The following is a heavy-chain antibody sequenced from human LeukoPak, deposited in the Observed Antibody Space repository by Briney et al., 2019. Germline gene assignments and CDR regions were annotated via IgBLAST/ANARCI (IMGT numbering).Heavy chain of an antibody. CDR2: FYHGGST. Sequence: SETLSLTCTVSGYSISTGYYWDWIRQPPGKGLEWIGTFYHGGSTYYNPSLKSRVTISVDTSKNQFSLKLSSVTAADTAMYYCARDNDQLGLDPFDYWGQGTLVTVSS. CDR3: ARDNDQLGLDPFDY. V-gene: IGHV4-38-2*02. D-gene: IGHD1-1*01. J-gene: IGHJ4*02. CDR1: GYSISTGYY.